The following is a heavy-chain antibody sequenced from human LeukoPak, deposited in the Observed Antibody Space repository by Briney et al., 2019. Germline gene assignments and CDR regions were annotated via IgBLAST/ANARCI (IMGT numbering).Heavy chain of an antibody. D-gene: IGHD5-12*01. CDR2: IHSDGSIT. Sequence: GGSLRLSCAASGFIFSNYWMHWVRQAPGKGLVWVSQIHSDGSITGHADSVKDRFTISRDNAKNTLYLQMNSLRAEDTAVFYCARGGVVAATDYWGQGTLVTVSS. CDR3: ARGGVVAATDY. CDR1: GFIFSNYW. J-gene: IGHJ4*02. V-gene: IGHV3-74*01.